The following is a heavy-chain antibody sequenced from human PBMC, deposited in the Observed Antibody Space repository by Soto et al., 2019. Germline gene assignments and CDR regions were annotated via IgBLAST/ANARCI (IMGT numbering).Heavy chain of an antibody. Sequence: QVQLVQSGAEVKKPGASVKVSCKASGYTFTSYDINWVRQATGQGLEWMGWMNPNSGNTGYAQKFQGRVTMTRNTXIXTXXMELSSLRSEDTAVYYCATVYYYGSGGRSYWYFDLWGRGTLVTVSS. V-gene: IGHV1-8*01. CDR3: ATVYYYGSGGRSYWYFDL. CDR2: MNPNSGNT. J-gene: IGHJ2*01. D-gene: IGHD3-10*01. CDR1: GYTFTSYD.